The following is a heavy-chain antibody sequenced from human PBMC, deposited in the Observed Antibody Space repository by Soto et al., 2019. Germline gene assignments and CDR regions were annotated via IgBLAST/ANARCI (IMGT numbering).Heavy chain of an antibody. CDR2: IYYSGTT. V-gene: IGHV4-28*01. Sequence: QVQLQESGPGLVKPSDTLSLTCAVSGYSISSSNWWGWIRQPPGKGLEWIGYIYYSGTTYYNPSLRSRVTISVDTSKNQFSLKLTSVTAVDAAVYYCARREIQGPIDYWGQGTLVTVSS. J-gene: IGHJ4*02. D-gene: IGHD1-26*01. CDR1: GYSISSSNW. CDR3: ARREIQGPIDY.